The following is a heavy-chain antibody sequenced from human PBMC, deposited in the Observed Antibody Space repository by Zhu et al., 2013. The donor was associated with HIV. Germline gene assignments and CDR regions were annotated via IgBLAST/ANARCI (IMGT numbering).Heavy chain of an antibody. D-gene: IGHD2-2*03. V-gene: IGHV1-2*02. CDR2: INPNSGGT. CDR3: ARMDFEMADP. Sequence: QVQLVQSGAEVRRPGASVKVSCTSSGYTFTRHYMHWVRQAPGQGLEWMGWINPNSGGTNYAQKFQGRVTMTRDTSISTAYMELSRLRSDDTAVYYCARMDFEMADPWGQGTLVTVSS. CDR1: GYTFTRHY. J-gene: IGHJ5*02.